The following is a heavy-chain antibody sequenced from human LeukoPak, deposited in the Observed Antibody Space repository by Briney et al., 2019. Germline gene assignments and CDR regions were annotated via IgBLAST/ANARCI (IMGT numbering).Heavy chain of an antibody. Sequence: SETLSLTCTVSGGSISSGSYYWSWIRQPAGKGLEWIGRIYTSGSTNYNPSLKSRVTISVDTSKNQFSLKLSSVTAADTAVYYCARAVRGLRYFDWSYFDLWGRGTLVTVSS. J-gene: IGHJ2*01. D-gene: IGHD3-9*01. V-gene: IGHV4-61*02. CDR3: ARAVRGLRYFDWSYFDL. CDR2: IYTSGST. CDR1: GGSISSGSYY.